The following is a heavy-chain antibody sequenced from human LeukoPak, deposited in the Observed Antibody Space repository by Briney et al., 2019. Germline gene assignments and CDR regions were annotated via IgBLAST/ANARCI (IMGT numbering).Heavy chain of an antibody. V-gene: IGHV4-34*01. CDR1: GGSFSGYY. CDR2: INHSGST. CDR3: ARVEAAAEVDY. Sequence: PSEALSLTCAVYGGSFSGYYWSWIRQPPGKGLEWIGEINHSGSTNYNPSLKSRVTISVDKSKNQFSLKLSSVTAADTAVYYCARVEAAAEVDYWGQGTLVTVSS. D-gene: IGHD6-13*01. J-gene: IGHJ4*02.